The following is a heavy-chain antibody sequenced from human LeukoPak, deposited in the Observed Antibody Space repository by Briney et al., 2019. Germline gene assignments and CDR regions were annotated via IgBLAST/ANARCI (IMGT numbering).Heavy chain of an antibody. CDR1: GGSFSGYY. CDR3: ARSSRGAAAGFDY. Sequence: TSETLSLTCAVYGGSFSGYYWSWIRQPPGKGLEWIGEINHSGSTNYNPSLKSRVTISVDTSKNQFSLKLSSVTAADTAVYYCARSSRGAAAGFDYWGQGTLVTVSS. J-gene: IGHJ4*02. CDR2: INHSGST. V-gene: IGHV4-34*01. D-gene: IGHD6-13*01.